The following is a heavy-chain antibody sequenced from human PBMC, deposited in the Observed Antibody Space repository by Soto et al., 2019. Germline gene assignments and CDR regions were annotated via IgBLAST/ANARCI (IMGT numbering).Heavy chain of an antibody. CDR2: IIPILGIA. J-gene: IGHJ5*02. CDR1: GGTFSSYT. D-gene: IGHD6-13*01. CDR3: ARGSRYSSSWYIWFDP. Sequence: SVKVSCKASGGTFSSYTISWVRQAPGQGLEWMGRIIPILGIANYAQKFQGRVTITADKSTSTAYMELSSLRSEDTAVYYCARGSRYSSSWYIWFDPWGQGTPVTVSS. V-gene: IGHV1-69*02.